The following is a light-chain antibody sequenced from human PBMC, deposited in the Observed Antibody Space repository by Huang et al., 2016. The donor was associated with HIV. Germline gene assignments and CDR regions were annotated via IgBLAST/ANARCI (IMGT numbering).Light chain of an antibody. V-gene: IGKV1-27*01. CDR2: GAS. CDR3: QRYDSAPRA. CDR1: QDIGNL. J-gene: IGKJ1*01. Sequence: DIQMTQSPSSLSASPGVRVTLSCRANQDIGNLLAWYQHKPGGVPRLLIYGASTLQSGVPSRCSGRGSGTDFTLTITSFQPDDVATYYCQRYDSAPRAFGQGTKVEI.